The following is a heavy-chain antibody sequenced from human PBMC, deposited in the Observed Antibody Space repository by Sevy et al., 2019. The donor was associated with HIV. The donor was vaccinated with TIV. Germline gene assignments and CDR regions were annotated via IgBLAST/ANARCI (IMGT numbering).Heavy chain of an antibody. Sequence: ASVKVSCKASGGTFSSYAISWVRQAPGQGLEWMGGIIPIFGTANYAQKIQGRVTITADESTSTAYMELSSLRSEDTAVYYCVLAQGIVATINDAFDIWGQGTMVTVSS. CDR2: IIPIFGTA. D-gene: IGHD5-12*01. J-gene: IGHJ3*02. CDR1: GGTFSSYA. CDR3: VLAQGIVATINDAFDI. V-gene: IGHV1-69*13.